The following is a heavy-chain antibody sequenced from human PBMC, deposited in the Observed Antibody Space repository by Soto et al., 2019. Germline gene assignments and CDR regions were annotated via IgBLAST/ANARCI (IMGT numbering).Heavy chain of an antibody. CDR2: INPATGAA. V-gene: IGHV1-2*02. Sequence: QLHLVQSGAVVKKPGASVTVSCSASGYPVTAYYMHWVRQAPGRGLEWMGGINPATGAAKYTQTFKGRVTLTRDTSTSTVFMELSGLTSGDTAVFYFARGGGVGVAGSATFDMWGQWTLVTVSS. D-gene: IGHD3-3*01. CDR3: ARGGGVGVAGSATFDM. CDR1: GYPVTAYY. J-gene: IGHJ3*02.